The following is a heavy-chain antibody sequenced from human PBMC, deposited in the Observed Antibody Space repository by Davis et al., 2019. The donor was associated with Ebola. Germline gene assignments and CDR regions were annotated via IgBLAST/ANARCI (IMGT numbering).Heavy chain of an antibody. D-gene: IGHD2-15*01. Sequence: SCKTSGYTFTNYDINWVRQAPDKGLEWVAVIWYDGSRKYYGDSVKGRFTISRDNSNNLLYLQMNSLRAEDTAVYYCAIPDCSGANCYSVYIKNWGQGTLVTVSS. V-gene: IGHV3-33*01. J-gene: IGHJ4*02. CDR2: IWYDGSRK. CDR1: GYTFTNYD. CDR3: AIPDCSGANCYSVYIKN.